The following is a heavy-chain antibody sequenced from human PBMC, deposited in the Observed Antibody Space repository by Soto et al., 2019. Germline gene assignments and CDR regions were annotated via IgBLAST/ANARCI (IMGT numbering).Heavy chain of an antibody. CDR1: GFTFSSYG. J-gene: IGHJ4*02. Sequence: LRLSCAASGFTFSSYGMHWVRQAPGKGLEWVAVIWYDGSNKYYADSVKGRFTISRDNSKNTLYLQMNSLRAEDTAVYYCASTHFPYSSSWGGGFDYWGQGTLVTVSS. CDR3: ASTHFPYSSSWGGGFDY. D-gene: IGHD6-6*01. CDR2: IWYDGSNK. V-gene: IGHV3-33*01.